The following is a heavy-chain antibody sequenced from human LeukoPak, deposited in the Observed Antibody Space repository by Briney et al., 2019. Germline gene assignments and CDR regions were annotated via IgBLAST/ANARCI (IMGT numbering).Heavy chain of an antibody. Sequence: GGSLRLSCAASGFTLRSSAMSWVRQAPGKGLEWVSAISGDGGTISYAASVRGRFTISRDNAKNTLFLQMSSLRAGDTALYYCAKELYGNPSGYWGQGTRVAVSS. CDR3: AKELYGNPSGY. J-gene: IGHJ4*02. CDR1: GFTLRSSA. CDR2: ISGDGGTI. V-gene: IGHV3-23*01. D-gene: IGHD2-8*01.